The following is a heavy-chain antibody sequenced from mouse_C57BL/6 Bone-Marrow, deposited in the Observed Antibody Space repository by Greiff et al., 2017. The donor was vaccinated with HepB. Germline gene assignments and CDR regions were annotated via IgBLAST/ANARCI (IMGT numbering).Heavy chain of an antibody. V-gene: IGHV1-5*01. CDR1: GYTFTSYW. CDR2: IYPGNSDT. J-gene: IGHJ2*01. D-gene: IGHD1-1*01. Sequence: VQLQQSGTVLARPGASVKMSCKTSGYTFTSYWMHWVKQRPGQGLEWIGAIYPGNSDTSYNQKFKGKAKLTAVTSASTAYMELSSLTNEDSAVYYCTRSGITTVSWGQGTTLTVSS. CDR3: TRSGITTVS.